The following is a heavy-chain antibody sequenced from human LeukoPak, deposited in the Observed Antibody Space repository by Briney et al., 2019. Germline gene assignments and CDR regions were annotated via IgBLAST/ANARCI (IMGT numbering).Heavy chain of an antibody. D-gene: IGHD5-18*01. CDR3: AKDGDSYGYLHFIDY. Sequence: GGSLRLSCAASGFTFDDYAMHWVRQAPEKGLEWVSLISGDGGDTYYADSVKGRFTISRDNSKNTLYLQMHSLRAEDTAVYYCAKDGDSYGYLHFIDYWGQGTLVTVSS. V-gene: IGHV3-43*02. CDR1: GFTFDDYA. J-gene: IGHJ4*02. CDR2: ISGDGGDT.